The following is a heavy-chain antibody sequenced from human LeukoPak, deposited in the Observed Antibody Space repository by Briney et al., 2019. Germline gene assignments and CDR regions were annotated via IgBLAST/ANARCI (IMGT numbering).Heavy chain of an antibody. D-gene: IGHD5-12*01. V-gene: IGHV3-64*01. J-gene: IGHJ4*02. CDR1: GFTFSSYP. CDR3: ARWTVATIRGGGFDY. CDR2: IGSNGGST. Sequence: PGGSLRLSCAASGFTFSSYPMHWVRQAPGKGLEFVSAIGSNGGSTFYANSVKGRFTISRDNSKNTLSLQMGSLRAEDMAVYYCARWTVATIRGGGFDYWGQGTLVTVSS.